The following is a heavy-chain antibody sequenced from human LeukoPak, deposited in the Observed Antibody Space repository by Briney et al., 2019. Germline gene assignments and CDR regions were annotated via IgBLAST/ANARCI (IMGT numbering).Heavy chain of an antibody. J-gene: IGHJ5*02. CDR3: ARVIAAAGTNWFDP. CDR1: GGSMSSYY. CDR2: IYYSGST. Sequence: PSETLSLTCTVSGGSMSSYYWSWIRQPPGKGLEWIGYIYYSGSTNYNPSLKSRVTISVDTSKNQFSLKLSSVTAADTAVYYCARVIAAAGTNWFDPWGQGTLVTVSS. V-gene: IGHV4-59*01. D-gene: IGHD6-13*01.